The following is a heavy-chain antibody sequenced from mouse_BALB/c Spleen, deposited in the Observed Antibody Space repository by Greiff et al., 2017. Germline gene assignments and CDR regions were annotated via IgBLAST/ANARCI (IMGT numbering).Heavy chain of an antibody. J-gene: IGHJ3*01. CDR2: IYPGSGST. CDR1: GYTFTSYW. V-gene: IGHV1S22*01. D-gene: IGHD1-1*01. CDR3: TRGDGSFAC. Sequence: LQQPGSELVRPGASVKLSCKASGYTFTSYWMHWVKQRPGQGLEWIGNIYPGSGSTNYDEKFKSKAKLTVDTSSSTAYMQLSGLSSEDSAVYYCTRGDGSFACWGEGTLVTVSA.